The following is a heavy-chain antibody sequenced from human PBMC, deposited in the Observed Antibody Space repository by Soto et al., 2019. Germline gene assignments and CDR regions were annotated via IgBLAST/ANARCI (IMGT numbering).Heavy chain of an antibody. V-gene: IGHV1-69*01. J-gene: IGHJ4*02. CDR1: GDTFSSYA. CDR2: IIPIFGTT. CDR3: ARTRPVTSRAKYYFDY. D-gene: IGHD1-26*01. Sequence: QVQLVQSGAEVKKPGSSVKVSCKASGDTFSSYAISWVRQAPGQGLEWMGGIIPIFGTTHYAQRFQGRVTITADDSTTTAYMELSSLRSEDTAVYYCARTRPVTSRAKYYFDYWGQGTLVTVSS.